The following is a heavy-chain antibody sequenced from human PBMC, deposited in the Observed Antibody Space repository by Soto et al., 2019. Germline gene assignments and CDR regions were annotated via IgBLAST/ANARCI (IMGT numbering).Heavy chain of an antibody. CDR3: ARVFPRSLSGYYRPNYYYYYMDV. CDR2: FIPILGIA. D-gene: IGHD3-22*01. Sequence: EASVKVSCKASGGTLSSYTLSWVRQAPGQGLEWMGRFIPILGIANYAQKFQGRVTITADKSTSTAYMKLSSVTAADTAVYYCARVFPRSLSGYYRPNYYYYYMDVWGKGTTVTVSS. V-gene: IGHV1-69*02. CDR1: GGTLSSYT. J-gene: IGHJ6*03.